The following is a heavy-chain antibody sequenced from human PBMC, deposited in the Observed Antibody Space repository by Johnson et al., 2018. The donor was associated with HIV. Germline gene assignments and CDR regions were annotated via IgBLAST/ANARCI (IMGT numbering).Heavy chain of an antibody. D-gene: IGHD5-12*01. CDR3: ARVGVSGYDLAAFDI. V-gene: IGHV3-30*03. Sequence: QVQLEESGGGVVQPGRSLRLSCAASGFSFSSYGMHWVRQAPGKGLEWLAVISYDGSNKHYADSVKGRFTISRDNSKNTLYLQMNSLRAEDTAVYFCARVGVSGYDLAAFDIWGQGTMVTVSS. CDR1: GFSFSSYG. CDR2: ISYDGSNK. J-gene: IGHJ3*02.